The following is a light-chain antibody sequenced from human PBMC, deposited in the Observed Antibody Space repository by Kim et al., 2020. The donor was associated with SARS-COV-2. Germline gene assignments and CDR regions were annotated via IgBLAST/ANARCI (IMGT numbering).Light chain of an antibody. V-gene: IGKV1-5*01. J-gene: IGKJ1*01. Sequence: DIQMTQSPSTLSASVGDRVTITCRASQSIRSWLAWYQQKPGKAPKLLIYDASSLESGVPSRFSGTGSGTEFTRTISSLQPDDFATYYCQQYNSYPWTFGQGTKVDIK. CDR3: QQYNSYPWT. CDR2: DAS. CDR1: QSIRSW.